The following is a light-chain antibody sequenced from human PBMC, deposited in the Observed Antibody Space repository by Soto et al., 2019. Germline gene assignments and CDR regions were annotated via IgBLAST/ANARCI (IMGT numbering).Light chain of an antibody. CDR3: QQSYSTVYT. CDR1: QSISSY. V-gene: IGKV1-39*01. CDR2: AAS. Sequence: DLQMTQSPSSLSASVGDRVTITCRASQSISSYLNWYQQKPGKAPKLLISAASSLQSGVPSRFSGSGSGTDFTLTISSLQPEDFATYYCQQSYSTVYTFGQGTKLEIK. J-gene: IGKJ2*01.